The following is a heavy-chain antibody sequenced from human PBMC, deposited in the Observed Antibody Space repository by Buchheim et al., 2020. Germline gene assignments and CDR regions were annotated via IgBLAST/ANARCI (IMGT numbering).Heavy chain of an antibody. J-gene: IGHJ4*02. V-gene: IGHV4-39*01. CDR2: IYYSGST. CDR3: ARHVQWLAFYFDY. Sequence: QLQLQESGPGLVKPSETLSLPCTVSGGSISSSSYYWGWIRQPPGKGLEWIGSIYYSGSTYYNPSLKSRVTISVDTSKNQFSLKLSSVTAADTAVYYCARHVQWLAFYFDYWGQGTL. CDR1: GGSISSSSYY. D-gene: IGHD6-19*01.